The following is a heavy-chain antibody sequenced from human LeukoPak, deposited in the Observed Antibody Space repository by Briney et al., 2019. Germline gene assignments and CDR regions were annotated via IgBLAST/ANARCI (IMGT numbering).Heavy chain of an antibody. J-gene: IGHJ4*02. CDR2: IRYDGSNK. CDR3: AKTGIRYGDYFDY. CDR1: RFTFSSYG. Sequence: GGSLRLSCAASRFTFSSYGMHWVRQAPGKGLEWVAFIRYDGSNKYYADSVKGRFTISRDNSKNTLYLQMNSLRAEDTAVYYCAKTGIRYGDYFDYWGQGTLVTVSS. D-gene: IGHD4-17*01. V-gene: IGHV3-30*02.